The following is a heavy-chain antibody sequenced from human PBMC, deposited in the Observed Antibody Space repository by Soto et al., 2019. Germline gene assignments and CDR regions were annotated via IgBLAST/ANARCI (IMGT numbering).Heavy chain of an antibody. CDR3: ARDRAGIAVAGT. CDR1: GGSVSSGSYY. V-gene: IGHV4-61*01. J-gene: IGHJ4*02. Sequence: SETLSLTCTVSGGSVSSGSYYWSWIRQPPGKGLEWIGYIYYSGSTNYNPSLKSRVTISVDTSKNQFSLKLSSVTAADTAVYYCARDRAGIAVAGTWGQGTLVTVSS. D-gene: IGHD6-19*01. CDR2: IYYSGST.